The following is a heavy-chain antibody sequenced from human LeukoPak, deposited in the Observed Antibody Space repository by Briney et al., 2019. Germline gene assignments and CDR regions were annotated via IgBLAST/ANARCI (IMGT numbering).Heavy chain of an antibody. CDR1: GYTFTGYY. V-gene: IGHV1-2*02. D-gene: IGHD3-10*01. CDR2: INPNSGGT. J-gene: IGHJ4*02. Sequence: ASVKVSFKASGYTFTGYYMHWVRQAPGQGLEWMGWINPNSGGTNYAQKFQGRVTMTRDTSISTAYMELSRLRSDDTAVYYCARTLLWFGELPFDYWGQGTLVTVSS. CDR3: ARTLLWFGELPFDY.